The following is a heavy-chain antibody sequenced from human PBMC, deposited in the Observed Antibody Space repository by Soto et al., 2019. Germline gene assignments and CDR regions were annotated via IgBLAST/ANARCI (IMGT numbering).Heavy chain of an antibody. CDR2: ISSSSSYI. CDR3: ARDLTVGGGSYVGGYYYGMDV. CDR1: GFTFSSYS. D-gene: IGHD1-26*01. V-gene: IGHV3-21*01. J-gene: IGHJ6*02. Sequence: GGSLRLSCAASGFTFSSYSMNWVRQAPGKGLEWVSSISSSSSYIYYADSVKGRFTISRDNAKNSLYLQMNSLRAEDTAVYYCARDLTVGGGSYVGGYYYGMDVWGQGTTVTVSS.